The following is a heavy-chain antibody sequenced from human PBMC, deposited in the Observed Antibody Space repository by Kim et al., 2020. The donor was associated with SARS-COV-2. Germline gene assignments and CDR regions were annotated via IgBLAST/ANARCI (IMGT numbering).Heavy chain of an antibody. D-gene: IGHD5-18*01. J-gene: IGHJ5*02. CDR1: GGSISSYY. CDR3: AREGGYGAFDP. Sequence: SETLSLTCTVSGGSISSYYWSWIRQPPGKGLEWIGYIYYSGSTNYNPSLKSRVTISVDTSKNQFSLKLSSVTAADTAVYYCAREGGYGAFDPWGQGTLVTVSS. CDR2: IYYSGST. V-gene: IGHV4-59*01.